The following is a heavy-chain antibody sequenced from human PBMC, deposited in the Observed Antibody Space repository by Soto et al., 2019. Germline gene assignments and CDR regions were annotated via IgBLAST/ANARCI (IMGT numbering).Heavy chain of an antibody. J-gene: IGHJ6*02. Sequence: QVQLVQSGDEVRKPGSSVKVSCKASGYIFVNYGIAWVRQAPGQGLEWMGWISPYSGNTHYASKVQGRLTMTTDTSTSTAYMDLGSLTSXXXXVYXXAXXXXXXXXXPXDXWGQGTTVTVSS. CDR2: ISPYSGNT. CDR1: GYIFVNYG. CDR3: AXXXXXXXXXPXDX. V-gene: IGHV1-18*01.